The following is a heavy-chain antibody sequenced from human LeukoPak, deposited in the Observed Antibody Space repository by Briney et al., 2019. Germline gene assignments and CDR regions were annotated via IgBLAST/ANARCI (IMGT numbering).Heavy chain of an antibody. CDR1: GFTFDDYA. D-gene: IGHD2-21*01. CDR3: AKDISGGEAFDAFDI. CDR2: ISWNSGSI. Sequence: PGGSLRLSCAASGFTFDDYAMHWVRQAPGKGLEWVSGISWNSGSIGYADSVKGRFTISRDNAKNSLYLQMNSLRAEDTALYYCAKDISGGEAFDAFDIWGQGTMVTVSS. V-gene: IGHV3-9*01. J-gene: IGHJ3*02.